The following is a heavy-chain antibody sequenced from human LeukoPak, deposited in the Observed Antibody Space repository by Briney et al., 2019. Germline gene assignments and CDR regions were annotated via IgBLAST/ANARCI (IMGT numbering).Heavy chain of an antibody. V-gene: IGHV4-39*07. D-gene: IGHD6-19*01. J-gene: IGHJ5*02. CDR1: GGSISSSSYY. Sequence: SETLSLTCTVSGGSISSSSYYWGWIRQPPGKGLEWIGSIYYSGSTYYNPSLKSRVTISVDTSKNQFSLKLSSVTAADTAVYYCARATIAVAGTGWFDPWGQGTLVTVSS. CDR2: IYYSGST. CDR3: ARATIAVAGTGWFDP.